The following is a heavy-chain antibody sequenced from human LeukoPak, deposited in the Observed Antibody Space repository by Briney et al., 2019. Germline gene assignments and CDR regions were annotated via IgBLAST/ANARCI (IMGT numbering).Heavy chain of an antibody. Sequence: SETLSLTRTVSGGSISSSSYYWGWIRQPPGKGLEWIGSIYYSGSTYYNPSLKSRVTISVDTSKNQFSLKLSSVTAADTAVYYCARSLGYYYGSGSYYPPYFDYWGQGTLVTVSS. V-gene: IGHV4-39*01. CDR1: GGSISSSSYY. J-gene: IGHJ4*02. CDR3: ARSLGYYYGSGSYYPPYFDY. D-gene: IGHD3-10*01. CDR2: IYYSGST.